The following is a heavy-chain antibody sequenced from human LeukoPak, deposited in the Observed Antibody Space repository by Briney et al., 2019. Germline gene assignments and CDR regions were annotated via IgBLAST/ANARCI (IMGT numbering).Heavy chain of an antibody. V-gene: IGHV3-48*04. Sequence: GGSLRLSCAASGFTFSSYSMNWVRQAPGKGLEWVSYISSSSSTIYYADSVKGRFTISRDNAKNSLYLQMNSLRAEDTAVYYCARAIVVVPAAIAFDYWGQGTLVTVSS. J-gene: IGHJ4*02. D-gene: IGHD2-2*01. CDR1: GFTFSSYS. CDR3: ARAIVVVPAAIAFDY. CDR2: ISSSSSTI.